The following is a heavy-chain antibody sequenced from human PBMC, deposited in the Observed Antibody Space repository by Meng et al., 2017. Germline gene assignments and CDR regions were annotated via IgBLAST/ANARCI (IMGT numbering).Heavy chain of an antibody. D-gene: IGHD2-21*02. Sequence: QLLQRGAGLSKPSETLSLTGAVYCGSFSGYYWNWIRQPPGKGLEWIGEINHSGSTNYNPSLKSRVTISVDTSKNQFSLKLSSVTAADTAVYYCARVGKVVTAPLTYWGQGTLVTVSS. V-gene: IGHV4-34*01. CDR2: INHSGST. J-gene: IGHJ4*02. CDR3: ARVGKVVTAPLTY. CDR1: CGSFSGYY.